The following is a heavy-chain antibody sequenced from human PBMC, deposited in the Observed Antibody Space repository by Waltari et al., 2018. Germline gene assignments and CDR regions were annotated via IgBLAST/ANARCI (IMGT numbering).Heavy chain of an antibody. CDR3: ARDLRSGKD. V-gene: IGHV3-7*01. CDR2: INGDGSGT. D-gene: IGHD3-10*01. J-gene: IGHJ4*02. CDR1: GFTFSSYG. Sequence: EVQLVESGGGLVQPGGSLRLSCAASGFTFSSYGMSWVRQTAGRGLEWVGNINGDGSGTFYADSLKGRFIISRDNAKDSLFLQMNSLRVDDTGVYYCARDLRSGKDWGQGTLVTVSS.